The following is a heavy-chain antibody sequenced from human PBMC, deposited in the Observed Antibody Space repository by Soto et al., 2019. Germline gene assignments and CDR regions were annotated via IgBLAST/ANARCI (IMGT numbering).Heavy chain of an antibody. CDR1: GGSISGYY. Sequence: SETLSLTCTLSGGSISGYYWSWIRQPPGKGLEWIGYVYYSGSSKYNPSLESRVTISVDMSNNQFSLMLTSVTAADTAVYYCAKYRRTDAEGYRLDFWGQGTLVTVSS. D-gene: IGHD5-12*01. CDR3: AKYRRTDAEGYRLDF. J-gene: IGHJ4*02. CDR2: VYYSGSS. V-gene: IGHV4-59*01.